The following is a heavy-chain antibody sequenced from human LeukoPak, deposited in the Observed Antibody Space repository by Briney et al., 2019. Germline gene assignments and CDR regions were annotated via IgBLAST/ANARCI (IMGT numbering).Heavy chain of an antibody. CDR3: ARRLSYFDD. V-gene: IGHV3-7*01. Sequence: GGSLRLSCVASGFTFSNYWMSWVRQAPGKGLEWVANINQDGSEKHYVDSVEGRFTISRDNAKNSLYLQMNSLRAEDTAVYYCARRLSYFDDWGQGTLVTVSS. CDR2: INQDGSEK. J-gene: IGHJ4*02. CDR1: GFTFSNYW.